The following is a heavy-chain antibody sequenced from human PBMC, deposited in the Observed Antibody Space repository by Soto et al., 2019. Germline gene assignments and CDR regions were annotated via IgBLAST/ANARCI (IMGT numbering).Heavy chain of an antibody. CDR3: APGGLERLS. J-gene: IGHJ4*02. V-gene: IGHV4-34*01. D-gene: IGHD1-1*01. Sequence: PAETLSLTCAVYGGSFSGYYWSWIRQPPGKGLEWIGEINHSGSTNYNPSLKSRVTISVDTSKNQFSLKLSSVTAADTAVYYCAPGGLERLSWGQGTMVIVSS. CDR1: GGSFSGYY. CDR2: INHSGST.